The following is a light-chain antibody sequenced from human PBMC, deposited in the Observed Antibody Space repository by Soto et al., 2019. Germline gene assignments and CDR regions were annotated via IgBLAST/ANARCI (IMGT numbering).Light chain of an antibody. CDR3: SSYTSNDAWV. V-gene: IGLV2-14*01. J-gene: IGLJ3*02. CDR1: SSDVGGYNH. Sequence: QLVLTQPASVSGSPGQSITISCTGTSSDVGGYNHVSWYQQHPGKAPKLMIYEVSNRPSGVSSRFSGSKSGNTASLTVSGLQADDESDYYCSSYTSNDAWVFGGGTKLTVL. CDR2: EVS.